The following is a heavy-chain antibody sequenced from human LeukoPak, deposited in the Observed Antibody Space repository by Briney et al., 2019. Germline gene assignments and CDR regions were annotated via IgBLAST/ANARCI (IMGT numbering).Heavy chain of an antibody. J-gene: IGHJ4*02. D-gene: IGHD3-10*01. CDR3: ARRGSGSLNVQSNFDY. Sequence: PSETLSLTCAVYGGXFSGYSCTWIRQPPGKGLEWIAEINDSGAINYNPSLKSRVSISVDTAKNQFSLKVNSVTAADTAVYYSARRGSGSLNVQSNFDYWGQGTLVTVSS. CDR1: GGXFSGYS. V-gene: IGHV4-34*01. CDR2: INDSGAI.